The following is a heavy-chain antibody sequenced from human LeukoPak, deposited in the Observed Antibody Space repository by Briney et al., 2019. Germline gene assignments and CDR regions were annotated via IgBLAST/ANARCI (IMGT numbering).Heavy chain of an antibody. J-gene: IGHJ4*02. CDR3: ARDPSQPYSSPYYFDY. CDR2: ISSSGSTI. Sequence: GGSLRLSCAASGFTFSSYEMNWVHQAPGKGLEWVSYISSSGSTIYYADSVKGRFTISRDNAKNSLYLQMNSLRAEDTAVYYCARDPSQPYSSPYYFDYWGQGTLVTVSS. CDR1: GFTFSSYE. D-gene: IGHD6-19*01. V-gene: IGHV3-48*03.